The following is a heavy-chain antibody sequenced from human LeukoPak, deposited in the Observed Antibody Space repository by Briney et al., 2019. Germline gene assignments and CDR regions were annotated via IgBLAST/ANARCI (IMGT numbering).Heavy chain of an antibody. V-gene: IGHV1-18*01. CDR1: GYTFTSCG. CDR2: ISAYNGNT. D-gene: IGHD6-13*01. Sequence: ASVKVSYKASGYTFTSCGISWVRQAPGQGLEWMGWISAYNGNTNYAQKLQGRVTMTTDTSTSTAYMELRSLRSDDTAVYYCARRGSSWSGYYYYMDVWGKGTTVTVSS. J-gene: IGHJ6*03. CDR3: ARRGSSWSGYYYYMDV.